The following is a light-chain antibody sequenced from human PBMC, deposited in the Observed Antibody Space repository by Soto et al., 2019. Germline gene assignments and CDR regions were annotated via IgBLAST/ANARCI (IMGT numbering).Light chain of an antibody. CDR3: QQYDVYSPWM. CDR2: KAS. V-gene: IGKV1-5*03. Sequence: DIQMTQSPSTLSASVVDIVTITFLASQSVSRWLAWYKQKPGEAPKLLIYKASNLESGVSSRFSGSGSGTEFTLTISSLQPDDSATYYCQQYDVYSPWMFGQGTKVDIK. CDR1: QSVSRW. J-gene: IGKJ1*01.